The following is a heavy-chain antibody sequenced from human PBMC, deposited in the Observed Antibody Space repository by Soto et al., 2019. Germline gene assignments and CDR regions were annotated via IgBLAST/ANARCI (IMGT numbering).Heavy chain of an antibody. D-gene: IGHD3-3*01. Sequence: GGSLRLSCVASGFTFSSYGMHWVRQAPGKGLEWVAVISYDGSNKYYADSVKGRFTISRDNSKNTLYLQMNSLRAEDTAVYYCAKGSGLLEWLLYYYYGMDVWGQGTTVTVSS. CDR2: ISYDGSNK. CDR1: GFTFSSYG. CDR3: AKGSGLLEWLLYYYYGMDV. V-gene: IGHV3-30*18. J-gene: IGHJ6*02.